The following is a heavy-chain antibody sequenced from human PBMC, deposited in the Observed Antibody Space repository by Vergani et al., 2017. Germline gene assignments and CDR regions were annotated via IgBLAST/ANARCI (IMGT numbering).Heavy chain of an antibody. CDR1: GFPFSSYA. Sequence: EVQLLESGGGLVQPGGSLRLSCAASGFPFSSYAMSWVRQAPGKGLEWVAAISGSGGSTYYAASVKGRFTISRDNSKNTLYLQMNSLRAEDTAVYYCATHGWYSSGWYYVFGSLTLDYGGQGTLVTVSS. J-gene: IGHJ4*02. D-gene: IGHD6-19*01. CDR3: ATHGWYSSGWYYVFGSLTLDY. V-gene: IGHV3-23*01. CDR2: ISGSGGST.